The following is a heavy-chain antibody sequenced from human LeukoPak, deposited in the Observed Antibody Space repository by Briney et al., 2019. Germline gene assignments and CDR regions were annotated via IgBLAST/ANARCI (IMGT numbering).Heavy chain of an antibody. Sequence: ASVKVSCKASGYTFTSYDINWVRQATGQGLEWMGWMNPNSGNTGYAQKFQGRDTMTRNTSISTAYMELSSLRSEDTAVYYCARGPYGSSGTPDAFDIWGQGTMVTVSS. CDR2: MNPNSGNT. V-gene: IGHV1-8*01. CDR3: ARGPYGSSGTPDAFDI. CDR1: GYTFTSYD. D-gene: IGHD3-10*01. J-gene: IGHJ3*02.